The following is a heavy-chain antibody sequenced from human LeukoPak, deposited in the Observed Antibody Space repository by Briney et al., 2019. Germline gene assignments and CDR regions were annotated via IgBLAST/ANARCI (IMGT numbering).Heavy chain of an antibody. CDR1: GFTFSNAW. Sequence: GGSLRLSCAASGFTFSNAWMSWVRQAPGKGLEWVGRIKSKTDGGTTDYAAPVKGRFTISRDDSKNTLYLQMNSLKTEDTAVYYCTNYGDYEGVFDYWGQGILVTVSP. J-gene: IGHJ4*02. CDR2: IKSKTDGGTT. D-gene: IGHD4-17*01. CDR3: TNYGDYEGVFDY. V-gene: IGHV3-15*01.